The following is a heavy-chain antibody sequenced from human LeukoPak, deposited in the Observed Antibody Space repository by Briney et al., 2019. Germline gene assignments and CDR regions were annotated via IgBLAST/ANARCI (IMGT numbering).Heavy chain of an antibody. CDR2: ISSIVGST. V-gene: IGHV3-64*01. CDR3: ARGDGDYRTPKYFDY. CDR1: GFSFSIYA. D-gene: IGHD4-17*01. Sequence: AGCLSLSSVASGFSFSIYAMHWVRPAPGGGLEYVSSISSIVGSTYNANSAKSRFAISRDNSKNTLYLQMGGLRAEDTAVYYCARGDGDYRTPKYFDYWGQGTLVTVSS. J-gene: IGHJ4*02.